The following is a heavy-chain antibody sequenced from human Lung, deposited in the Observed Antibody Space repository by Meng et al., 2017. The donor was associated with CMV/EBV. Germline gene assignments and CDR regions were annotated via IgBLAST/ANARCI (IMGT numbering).Heavy chain of an antibody. Sequence: GESLKISCAASGFTVSSDYMSWVRQAPGKVLEWVSVIYSTGNTYYADSVKGRFTISRDNSKNTLYLQMNSLRAEDTAVYYCARGVAAALFDYWGQGTLVTVSS. J-gene: IGHJ4*02. CDR3: ARGVAAALFDY. CDR1: GFTVSSDY. CDR2: IYSTGNT. V-gene: IGHV3-53*01. D-gene: IGHD2-15*01.